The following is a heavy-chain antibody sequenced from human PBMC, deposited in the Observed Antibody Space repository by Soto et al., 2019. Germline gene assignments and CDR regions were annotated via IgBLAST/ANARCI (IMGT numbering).Heavy chain of an antibody. D-gene: IGHD5-12*01. CDR2: IYYSGST. CDR3: ARVRGYSGYESLFDY. V-gene: IGHV4-30-4*01. Sequence: QVQLQESGPGLVKPSQTLSLTCTVSGGSISSGDYYWSWIRQPPGKGLEWIGYIYYSGSTYYNPSLESRVTISVDTSKNQFSLKLSSVTAPDTAVYYCARVRGYSGYESLFDYWGQGTLVTVSS. J-gene: IGHJ4*02. CDR1: GGSISSGDYY.